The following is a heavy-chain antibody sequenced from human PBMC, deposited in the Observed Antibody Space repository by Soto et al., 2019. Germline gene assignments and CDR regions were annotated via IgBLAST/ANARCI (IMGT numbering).Heavy chain of an antibody. J-gene: IGHJ6*03. CDR1: GYSFTSYW. CDR3: ARHILGYCSGGSCYSNYYYYMDV. CDR2: IYPGDSDT. D-gene: IGHD2-15*01. V-gene: IGHV5-51*01. Sequence: GESLKISCKGSGYSFTSYWIGWVRQMPGKGLEWMGIIYPGDSDTRYSPSFQGQVTISADKSISTAYLQWSSLKASDTAMYYCARHILGYCSGGSCYSNYYYYMDVWGKGTTVTVSS.